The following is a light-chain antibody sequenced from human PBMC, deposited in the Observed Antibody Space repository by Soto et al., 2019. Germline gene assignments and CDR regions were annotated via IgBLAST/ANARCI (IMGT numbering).Light chain of an antibody. CDR3: QQYNKWPYT. J-gene: IGKJ2*01. V-gene: IGKV3-15*01. Sequence: EIVMTQSPVALSVSPGESAALSCRASQSVGRNFAWYQQRPGQAPRVLIYGTSTRATGVPARFSGSGSGTDFTLTISSLQSEDLAVYYCQQYNKWPYTFGQGTRLESK. CDR2: GTS. CDR1: QSVGRN.